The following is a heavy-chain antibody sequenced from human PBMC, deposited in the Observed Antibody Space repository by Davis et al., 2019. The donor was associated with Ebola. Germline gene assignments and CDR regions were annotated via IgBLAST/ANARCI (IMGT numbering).Heavy chain of an antibody. V-gene: IGHV3-74*01. CDR2: ISGGGGTT. D-gene: IGHD3-16*01. Sequence: PGRPLRFSSASLQFLSSNFRMHWVRQAPGKGLVWVSHISGGGGTTRYADSVKGRFTISRDNAKNSLYLQMSSLKDEDTAVYYCARVGFRCSCDDVWGQGSLVTVSS. J-gene: IGHJ4*02. CDR3: ARVGFRCSCDDV. CDR1: QFLSSNFR.